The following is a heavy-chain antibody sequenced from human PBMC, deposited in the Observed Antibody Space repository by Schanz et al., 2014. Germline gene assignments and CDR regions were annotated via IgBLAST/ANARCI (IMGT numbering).Heavy chain of an antibody. D-gene: IGHD2-8*01. J-gene: IGHJ4*02. CDR1: GFTFSDSW. Sequence: VQLVESGGGVVQPGRSLRLSCAASGFTFSDSWMHWVRQAPGKGLVWVSRTSHDGSFTTFADSVKGRFTISRDNAKNALYLEMTSLRGEDTAVYYCAREYASTWFESNVMAGRIDNWGQGTLVTVSS. CDR2: TSHDGSFT. CDR3: AREYASTWFESNVMAGRIDN. V-gene: IGHV3-74*01.